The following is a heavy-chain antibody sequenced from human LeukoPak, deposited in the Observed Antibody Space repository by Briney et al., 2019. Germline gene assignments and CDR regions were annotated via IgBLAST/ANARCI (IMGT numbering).Heavy chain of an antibody. J-gene: IGHJ4*02. CDR1: GFTFSSYS. Sequence: GGSLSLSCAASGFTFSSYSMNWVRQAPGKGLEWVSSISSSSSYIYYADSVKGRFTISRDNAKNSLYLQMNSLRAEDTAVYYCARSIAVAGYDYFDYWGQGTLVTVSS. CDR3: ARSIAVAGYDYFDY. D-gene: IGHD6-19*01. CDR2: ISSSSSYI. V-gene: IGHV3-21*01.